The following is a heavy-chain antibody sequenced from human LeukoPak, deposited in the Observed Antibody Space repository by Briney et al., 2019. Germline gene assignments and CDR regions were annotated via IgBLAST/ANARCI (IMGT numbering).Heavy chain of an antibody. J-gene: IGHJ5*02. CDR2: INHSGST. D-gene: IGHD2-15*01. Sequence: PSETLSLTCAVYGGSFSGYYWSWIRQPPGKGLEWIGEINHSGSTNYNPSLKSRVTISVDMSKNQFSLKLSSVTAADTAVYYCARHPAGSYSVFNWFDPWGQGTLVTVSS. V-gene: IGHV4-34*01. CDR1: GGSFSGYY. CDR3: ARHPAGSYSVFNWFDP.